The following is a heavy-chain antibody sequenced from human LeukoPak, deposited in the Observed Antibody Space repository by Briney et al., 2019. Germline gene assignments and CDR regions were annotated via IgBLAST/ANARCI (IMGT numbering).Heavy chain of an antibody. CDR2: IYTSGST. J-gene: IGHJ4*02. CDR1: GGSISSYY. V-gene: IGHV4-4*07. D-gene: IGHD3-10*01. CDR3: ARVTGRFGELLPGY. Sequence: PSETLSLTCTVSGGSISSYYWSWIRQPAGKGLEWIGRIYTSGSTNYNPSLKSRVTMSVDTSKNQSSLKLSSVTAADTAVYCCARVTGRFGELLPGYWGQGTLVTVSS.